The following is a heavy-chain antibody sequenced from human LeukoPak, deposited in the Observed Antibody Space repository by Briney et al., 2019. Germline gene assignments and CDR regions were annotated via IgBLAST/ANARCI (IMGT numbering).Heavy chain of an antibody. D-gene: IGHD1-20*01. CDR1: GYTFTGYY. Sequence: ASVQVSCKASGYTFTGYYMHWVRQAPGQGLEWMGWINPNSGGTNYAQKFQGRVTMTRDTSISTAYMELSRLRSDDTAVYYCARDLGVLTGTTFRGTVRRDYWGQGTLVTVSS. CDR2: INPNSGGT. V-gene: IGHV1-2*02. CDR3: ARDLGVLTGTTFRGTVRRDY. J-gene: IGHJ4*02.